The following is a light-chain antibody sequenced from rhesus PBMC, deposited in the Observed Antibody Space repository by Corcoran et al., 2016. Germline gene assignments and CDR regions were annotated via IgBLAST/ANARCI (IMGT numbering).Light chain of an antibody. J-gene: IGKJ1*01. CDR2: AAS. CDR1: QDISNG. V-gene: IGKV1-33*01. Sequence: DIQMTQSPSSLSASVGDKVTITCRASQDISNGLAWYQQKPGKAPKLLIYAASTSHSGVPSSFRGSGSGTDFTLTISSLQPEDFAVYYCQQYNSAPRTFGQGTKVEIK. CDR3: QQYNSAPRT.